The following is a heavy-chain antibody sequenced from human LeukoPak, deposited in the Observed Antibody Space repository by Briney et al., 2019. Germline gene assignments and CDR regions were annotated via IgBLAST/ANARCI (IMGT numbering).Heavy chain of an antibody. Sequence: ASVKVSCKTSGYTFTNYGTSWVRQAPGQGLEWMGWISPYNGNTKYAQNLQGRVTMTTDTSTTTAYMELRSLRSDDTAVYYCARSEQLWFGRTKNGLACDYWGQGTLVTVSS. D-gene: IGHD5-18*01. CDR1: GYTFTNYG. V-gene: IGHV1-18*01. CDR2: ISPYNGNT. CDR3: ARSEQLWFGRTKNGLACDY. J-gene: IGHJ4*02.